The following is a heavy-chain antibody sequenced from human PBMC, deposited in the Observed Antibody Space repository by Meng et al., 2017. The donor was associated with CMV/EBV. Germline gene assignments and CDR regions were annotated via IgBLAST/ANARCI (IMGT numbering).Heavy chain of an antibody. Sequence: GGSLRLSCAASGFTFDDYAMHWVRQAPGKGLEWVSGISWNSGSIGYADSVKGRFTISRDNAKNSLYLQMNSLRAEDTAVYYCARDLHTYDFWSGYRIYYYYYYGMDVWGQGTTVTVSS. V-gene: IGHV3-9*01. CDR3: ARDLHTYDFWSGYRIYYYYYYGMDV. D-gene: IGHD3-3*01. CDR1: GFTFDDYA. J-gene: IGHJ6*02. CDR2: ISWNSGSI.